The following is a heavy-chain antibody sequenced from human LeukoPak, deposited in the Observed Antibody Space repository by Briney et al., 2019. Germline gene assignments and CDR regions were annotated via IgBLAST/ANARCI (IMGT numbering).Heavy chain of an antibody. J-gene: IGHJ4*02. CDR2: VNSDGSVT. Sequence: GGSLRLSCAASGFTFTDYLVHWVRQAPGKGLVWVSRVNSDGSVTTYADSVKGRFTISRDNARKMIYLQMNSLRDEDTALYYCSRGLTAWGQGTLVTVSS. CDR1: GFTFTDYL. V-gene: IGHV3-74*01. D-gene: IGHD1-20*01. CDR3: SRGLTA.